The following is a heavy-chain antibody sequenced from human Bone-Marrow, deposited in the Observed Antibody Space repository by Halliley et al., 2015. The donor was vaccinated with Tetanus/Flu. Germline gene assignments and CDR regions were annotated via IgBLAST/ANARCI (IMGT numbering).Heavy chain of an antibody. CDR3: ARPSLDNGPGSGFDP. J-gene: IGHJ5*02. CDR1: GFTFSTYW. D-gene: IGHD2-2*03. Sequence: SLRLSCAASGFTFSTYWMHWVRQAPGKGLVWVSRINSDGSSTSYADSVKGRFTISRDNAKNTLYLQMNSLRAEDTAMYYCARPSLDNGPGSGFDPWGQGSLVTVSS. V-gene: IGHV3-74*01. CDR2: INSDGSST.